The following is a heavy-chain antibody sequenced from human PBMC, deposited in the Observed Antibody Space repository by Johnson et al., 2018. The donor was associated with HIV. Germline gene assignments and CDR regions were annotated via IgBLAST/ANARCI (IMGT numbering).Heavy chain of an antibody. D-gene: IGHD2-15*01. J-gene: IGHJ3*02. CDR1: GFRFSDYY. CDR3: AGRGGSHDAFDI. V-gene: IGHV3-66*01. Sequence: EVQLVESGGGLVQPGGSLRLSCEASGFRFSDYYMSWIRQAPGKGLEWVSIIYSGGNTSYADAVKGRFTISSDNSKNTLYLQMNSLRAEDLAVYYCAGRGGSHDAFDIWGQGTMVTVSS. CDR2: IYSGGNT.